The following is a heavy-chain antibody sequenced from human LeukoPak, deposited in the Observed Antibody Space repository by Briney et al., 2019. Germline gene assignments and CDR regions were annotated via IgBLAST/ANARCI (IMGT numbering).Heavy chain of an antibody. CDR1: GGSISSSSYY. D-gene: IGHD6-13*01. J-gene: IGHJ4*02. CDR2: IYYSGST. CDR3: ARLRDSSSWFRYYFDY. Sequence: SETLSLTCTVSGGSISSSSYYWGWIRQPPGKGLEWIGSIYYSGSTYYNPSLKSRVTISVDTSKNQFSLKLSSVTAADTAVYYCARLRDSSSWFRYYFDYWGQGTLVTVSS. V-gene: IGHV4-39*01.